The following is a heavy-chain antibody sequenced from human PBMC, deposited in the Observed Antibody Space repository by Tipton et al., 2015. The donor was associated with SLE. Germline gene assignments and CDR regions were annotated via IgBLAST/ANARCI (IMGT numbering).Heavy chain of an antibody. D-gene: IGHD3-3*01. V-gene: IGHV4-59*11. CDR1: GGSISSHY. CDR3: ARLADFGMDV. CDR2: VYHSGST. Sequence: TLSLTCTVSGGSISSHYWSWIRQSPEKGLEWIGYVYHSGSTNYNPSLKGRVTISVDKSKKQYFLNLSSVTAADTAVYYCARLADFGMDVWGQGTTVSVPS. J-gene: IGHJ6*02.